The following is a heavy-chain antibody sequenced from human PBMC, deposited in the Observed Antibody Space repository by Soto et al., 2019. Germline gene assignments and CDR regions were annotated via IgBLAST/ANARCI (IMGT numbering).Heavy chain of an antibody. CDR2: INPSGGST. V-gene: IGHV1-46*01. CDR1: GYTFTSYY. Sequence: ASVKVSCKASGYTFTSYYMHWVRQAPGQGLEWMGVINPSGGSTNYAQKLQGRDTMTTDTSTSTAYVELRSLRSDDTAVYYCARRILTAYAFDPRGQGPLVTVSS. J-gene: IGHJ5*02. D-gene: IGHD3-9*01. CDR3: ARRILTAYAFDP.